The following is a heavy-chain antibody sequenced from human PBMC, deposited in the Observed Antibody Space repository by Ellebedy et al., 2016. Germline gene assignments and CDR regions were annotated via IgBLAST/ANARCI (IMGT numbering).Heavy chain of an antibody. CDR1: GGSISSYY. D-gene: IGHD6-6*01. Sequence: SETLSLXCTASGGSISSYYWSWIRQPAGKGLEWIGRIYISGSTNYNPSLKSRVTMSVDTSKNQFSLKLSSVTAADTAVYYCAREVGSSPHYYYMDVWGKGTTVTVSS. CDR3: AREVGSSPHYYYMDV. V-gene: IGHV4-4*07. CDR2: IYISGST. J-gene: IGHJ6*03.